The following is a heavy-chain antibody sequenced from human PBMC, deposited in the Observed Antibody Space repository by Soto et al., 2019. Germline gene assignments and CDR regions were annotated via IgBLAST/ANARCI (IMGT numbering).Heavy chain of an antibody. V-gene: IGHV3-33*01. D-gene: IGHD6-13*01. CDR1: GFTFSSYG. CDR2: IWYDGSNK. CDR3: ARWSLLLEQLVLDY. J-gene: IGHJ4*02. Sequence: PGGSLRLSCAASGFTFSSYGMHWVRQAPGKGLEWVAVIWYDGSNKYYADSVKGRFTISRDNSKNTLYLQMNSLRAEDTAVYYCARWSLLLEQLVLDYWGQGTLVTVSS.